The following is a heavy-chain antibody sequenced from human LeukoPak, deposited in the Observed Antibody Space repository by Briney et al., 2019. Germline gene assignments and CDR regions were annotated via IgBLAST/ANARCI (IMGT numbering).Heavy chain of an antibody. V-gene: IGHV3-21*01. CDR1: GFTFTLYS. Sequence: GGSLRLSCAASGFTFTLYSMSWVRQAPGKGLEWVSSISSGSSHIYYADSLKGRFTISRDNAKNSLYLQMNSLRAEDTAVYYCARDPTGGHDDGYFDYWGQGTLVTVSS. CDR2: ISSGSSHI. D-gene: IGHD5-12*01. CDR3: ARDPTGGHDDGYFDY. J-gene: IGHJ4*02.